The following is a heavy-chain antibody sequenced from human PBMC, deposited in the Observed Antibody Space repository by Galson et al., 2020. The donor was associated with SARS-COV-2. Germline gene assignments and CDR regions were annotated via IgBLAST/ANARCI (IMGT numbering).Heavy chain of an antibody. CDR2: ISWDGGTT. J-gene: IGHJ6*02. D-gene: IGHD6-19*01. Sequence: GGSLRLSCAASGFTFKDYSMHWVRQAPGKGLEWVSVISWDGGTTHYADSVMGRFTISRDNSKNSLYLQMDSLRAEDTALYYCTKPSVSGPGGYFGLDVWGHGTTVTVSS. CDR1: GFTFKDYS. V-gene: IGHV3-43*01. CDR3: TKPSVSGPGGYFGLDV.